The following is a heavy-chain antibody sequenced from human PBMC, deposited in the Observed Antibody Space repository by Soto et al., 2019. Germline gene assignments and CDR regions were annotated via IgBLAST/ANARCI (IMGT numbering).Heavy chain of an antibody. CDR2: IYYSGRT. Sequence: QVQLQESGPGLVKPSGTLSLTCAVSGGSISSGDWCWSWVRQSPGKGLGWIGEIYYSGRTTYNPSLKSRGTISADKSENQFSLRLSSVTAADTAVYYCARRGCDYRFGSLDYWGQGTLVTVSS. CDR1: GGSISSGDW. D-gene: IGHD2-21*02. V-gene: IGHV4-4*02. J-gene: IGHJ4*02. CDR3: ARRGCDYRFGSLDY.